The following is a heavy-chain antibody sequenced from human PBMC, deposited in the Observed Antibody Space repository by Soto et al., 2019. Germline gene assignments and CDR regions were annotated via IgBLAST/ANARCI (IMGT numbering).Heavy chain of an antibody. CDR2: IYSGGTS. D-gene: IGHD3-9*01. J-gene: IGHJ4*02. CDR3: ARSFYSILTGYYSNYFDY. V-gene: IGHV3-53*01. Sequence: LXPSCPTSGSTLCTSYVSWVHQAQGKGPELVSVIYSGGTSDYADSVKGRFTISRDNSKNTVYLQMNNLRAEDTAIYYCARSFYSILTGYYSNYFDYWGQGT. CDR1: GSTLCTSY.